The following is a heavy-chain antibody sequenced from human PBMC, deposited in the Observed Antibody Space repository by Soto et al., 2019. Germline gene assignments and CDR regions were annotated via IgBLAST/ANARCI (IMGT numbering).Heavy chain of an antibody. CDR2: ITDNGGDA. Sequence: VGSLRLSCVASGLTFGSHAMSWVRQAPGEGLQWVATITDNGGDAKYADSVRGRFVISRDNSKKTLYLQMTSLTAEDSAMYFCARGSTESYPASRIFEFLGRGTLVTVSP. J-gene: IGHJ4*02. CDR1: GLTFGSHA. V-gene: IGHV3-23*01. CDR3: ARGSTESYPASRIFEF.